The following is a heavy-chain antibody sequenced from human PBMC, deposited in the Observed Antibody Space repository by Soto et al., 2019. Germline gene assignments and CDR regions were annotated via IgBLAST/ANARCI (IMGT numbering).Heavy chain of an antibody. CDR3: ARGYYYDSSGYYLQTYYYYGMDV. D-gene: IGHD3-22*01. CDR1: GGTFSNYA. V-gene: IGHV1-69*13. J-gene: IGHJ6*02. CDR2: IIPIFGTA. Sequence: GASVKGSCMASGGTFSNYAISWVRQAPGQGLEWMGGIIPIFGTANYAQKFQGRVTITADESTSTAYVELSSLRSEDTAVYYCARGYYYDSSGYYLQTYYYYGMDVWGQGTTVTVSS.